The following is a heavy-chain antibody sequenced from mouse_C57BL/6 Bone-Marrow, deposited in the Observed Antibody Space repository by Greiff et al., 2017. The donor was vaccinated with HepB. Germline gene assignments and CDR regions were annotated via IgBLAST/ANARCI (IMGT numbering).Heavy chain of an antibody. Sequence: EVKLMESGPGLVKPSQSLSLTCSVTGYSITSGYYWNWIRQFPGNKLEWMGYISYDGSNNYNPSLKNRISITRDTSKNQFFLKLNSVTTEDTATYYCARDEWYYGKAYWGQGTLVTVSA. CDR2: ISYDGSN. D-gene: IGHD2-1*01. J-gene: IGHJ3*01. CDR3: ARDEWYYGKAY. CDR1: GYSITSGYY. V-gene: IGHV3-6*01.